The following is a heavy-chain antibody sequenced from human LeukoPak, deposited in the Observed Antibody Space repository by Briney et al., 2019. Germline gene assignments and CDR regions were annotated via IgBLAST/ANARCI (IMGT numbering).Heavy chain of an antibody. CDR1: GGSISSNTYS. CDR3: ARGPTTVTRAFDY. V-gene: IGHV4-39*07. D-gene: IGHD4-17*01. J-gene: IGHJ4*02. CDR2: IYYSGST. Sequence: SETLSLTCTVSGGSISSNTYSWGWIRQPPGKGLEWIGSIYYSGSTYYNPSLKSRVTMSVDTSKNQFSLKLSSVTAADTAVYYCARGPTTVTRAFDYWGQGTLVTVSS.